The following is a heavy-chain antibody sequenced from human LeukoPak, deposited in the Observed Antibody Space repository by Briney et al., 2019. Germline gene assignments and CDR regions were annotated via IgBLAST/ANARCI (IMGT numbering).Heavy chain of an antibody. J-gene: IGHJ4*02. CDR3: ARGVGY. Sequence: KSSETLSLTCTVSGGSISRYYWSWIRQPPGKGLEWIGYISYTGSTTYNSSLKSRVTISLDTSKNQFSLKLSSVTAADTAVYYCARGVGYWGQGTLVTVSS. V-gene: IGHV4-59*12. D-gene: IGHD3-10*01. CDR1: GGSISRYY. CDR2: ISYTGST.